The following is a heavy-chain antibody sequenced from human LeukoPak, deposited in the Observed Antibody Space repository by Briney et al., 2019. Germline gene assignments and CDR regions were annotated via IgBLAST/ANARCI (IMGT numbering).Heavy chain of an antibody. D-gene: IGHD3-9*01. Sequence: SETLSLTCTVSGGSISSYYWSWIRQPAGKGLEWIGRIYTSGSTNYNPSLKSRVTMSVDTSKNQFSLKLSSVTAADTAVYYCARDQQLRYFDWLSTDYYYYGMGVWGQGTTVTVSS. CDR2: IYTSGST. CDR1: GGSISSYY. V-gene: IGHV4-4*07. CDR3: ARDQQLRYFDWLSTDYYYYGMGV. J-gene: IGHJ6*02.